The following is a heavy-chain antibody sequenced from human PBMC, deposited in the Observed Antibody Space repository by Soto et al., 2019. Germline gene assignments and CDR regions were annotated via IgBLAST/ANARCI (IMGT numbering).Heavy chain of an antibody. D-gene: IGHD3-22*01. CDR3: AKYYDSSGTYWYFDL. V-gene: IGHV3-23*01. Sequence: GGSLRLSCAASGFTFSSYAMSWVRQAPGKGLEWVSAISGSGGSTYYADSVKGRFTISRDNSKNTLYLQMNSLRAEDTAVYYCAKYYDSSGTYWYFDLWGRGTLVTVSS. CDR1: GFTFSSYA. J-gene: IGHJ2*01. CDR2: ISGSGGST.